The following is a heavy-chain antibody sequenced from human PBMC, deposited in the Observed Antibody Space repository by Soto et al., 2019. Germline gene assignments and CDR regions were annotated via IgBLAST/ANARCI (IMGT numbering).Heavy chain of an antibody. CDR3: ARTTGTTARGAFDI. CDR1: GGSISSGGYY. CDR2: IYYSGST. D-gene: IGHD1-1*01. Sequence: QVQLQESGPGLVKPSQTLSLTCTVSGGSISSGGYYWSWIRQHPGKGLEWIGYIYYSGSTYYNPSLKRRVTKSVDTSKNQVSLKLSSVTAADTAVYYCARTTGTTARGAFDIWGQGTMVTVSS. V-gene: IGHV4-31*03. J-gene: IGHJ3*02.